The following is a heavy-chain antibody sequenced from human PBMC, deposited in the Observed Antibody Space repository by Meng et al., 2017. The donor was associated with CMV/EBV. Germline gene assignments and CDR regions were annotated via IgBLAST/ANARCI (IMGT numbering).Heavy chain of an antibody. D-gene: IGHD4-17*01. CDR3: ARKRQGFRGDYVWNWFDP. Sequence: GSFSGYYWSWIRQPPGKGLEWIGEINHSGSTNYNPSLKSRVTISVDTSKNQFSLKLSPVTAADTAVYYCARKRQGFRGDYVWNWFDPWGQGTLVTVSS. V-gene: IGHV4-34*01. CDR2: INHSGST. CDR1: GSFSGYY. J-gene: IGHJ5*02.